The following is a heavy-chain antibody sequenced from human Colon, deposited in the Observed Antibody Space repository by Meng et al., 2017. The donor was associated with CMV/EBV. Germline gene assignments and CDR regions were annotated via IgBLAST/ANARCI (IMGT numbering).Heavy chain of an antibody. D-gene: IGHD3-3*01. CDR3: AKDLQWSGYSVALPRYNFDH. Sequence: GGSLRLSCAASGFTFRSTAMRWVRQSPGKGLEWVSAISGGGGTTYSADSVKGRFAISRDNSRDTLYLQMSSLSGEDTAVYYCAKDLQWSGYSVALPRYNFDHWGQGALVTVSS. CDR2: ISGGGGTT. V-gene: IGHV3-23*01. CDR1: GFTFRSTA. J-gene: IGHJ4*02.